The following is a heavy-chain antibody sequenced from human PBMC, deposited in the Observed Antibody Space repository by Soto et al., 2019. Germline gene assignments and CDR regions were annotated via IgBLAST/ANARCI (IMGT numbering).Heavy chain of an antibody. D-gene: IGHD3-3*01. CDR3: ARLVGFGVVTPSYYGMDV. V-gene: IGHV1-69*13. Sequence: SVKVSCKASGGTFSSYAISWVRQAPGQGLEWMGGIIPIFGTANYAQKFQGRVTITADESTSTAYMELSSLRSEDTAVYYCARLVGFGVVTPSYYGMDVWGQGTTVTVSS. CDR2: IIPIFGTA. CDR1: GGTFSSYA. J-gene: IGHJ6*02.